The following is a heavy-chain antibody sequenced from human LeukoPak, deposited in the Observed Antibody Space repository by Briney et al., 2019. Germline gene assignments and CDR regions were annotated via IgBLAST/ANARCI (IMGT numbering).Heavy chain of an antibody. CDR1: GFTFDDYA. CDR3: AREIVGATRGFDP. V-gene: IGHV3-9*01. D-gene: IGHD1-26*01. CDR2: ISWNGDYI. J-gene: IGHJ5*02. Sequence: GGSLRLSCAASGFTFDDYAMHWVRQAPGKGLEWVAGISWNGDYISHADSVKGRFTISRDNAKNSLYLQMNSLRAEDTAVYYCAREIVGATRGFDPWGQGTLVTVSS.